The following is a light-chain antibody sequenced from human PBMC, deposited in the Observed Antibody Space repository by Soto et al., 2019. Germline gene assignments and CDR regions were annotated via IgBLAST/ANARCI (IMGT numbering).Light chain of an antibody. Sequence: IQMPQSPSTLSGSVGDRFTITCRASQTIISWLAWYQQKPGKAPKLLIYKASTLKSGVPSRFSGSGSGTEFTLTISSLQPDDFATYYCQQYNSYLTFAQGTKVDIK. CDR3: QQYNSYLT. V-gene: IGKV1-5*03. CDR2: KAS. CDR1: QTIISW. J-gene: IGKJ1*01.